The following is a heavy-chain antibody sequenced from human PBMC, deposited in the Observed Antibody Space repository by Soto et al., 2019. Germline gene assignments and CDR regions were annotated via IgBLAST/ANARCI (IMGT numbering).Heavy chain of an antibody. CDR1: GFTFSSYA. CDR3: ARDHCSSTSCYTNYYYYYGMDV. V-gene: IGHV3-30-3*01. Sequence: GGSLRLSCAASGFTFSSYAMHWVRQAPGKGLEWVAVISYDGSNKCYADSVKGRFTISRDNSKNTLYLQMNSLRAEDTAVYYCARDHCSSTSCYTNYYYYYGMDVWGQGTTVTVSS. D-gene: IGHD2-2*02. J-gene: IGHJ6*02. CDR2: ISYDGSNK.